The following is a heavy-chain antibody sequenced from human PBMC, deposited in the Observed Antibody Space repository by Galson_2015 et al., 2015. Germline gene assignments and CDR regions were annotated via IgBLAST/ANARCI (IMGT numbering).Heavy chain of an antibody. V-gene: IGHV3-23*01. CDR3: AKANAVTAYYFDY. CDR2: LSGSGGST. Sequence: SLRLSCAASGFTFSSYAMSWVRQAPGKGLEWVSSLSGSGGSTYYADSVKGRFTISRDNSKITVYLQMNSLRAEDTAVYDCAKANAVTAYYFDYWGQGALVTVSS. CDR1: GFTFSSYA. D-gene: IGHD2-21*02. J-gene: IGHJ4*02.